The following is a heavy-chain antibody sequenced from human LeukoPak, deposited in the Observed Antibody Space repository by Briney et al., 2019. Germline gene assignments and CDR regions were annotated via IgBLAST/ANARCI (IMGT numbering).Heavy chain of an antibody. CDR3: ARGYSSSWSRYYFDY. V-gene: IGHV4-4*07. CDR1: GGSISSYY. J-gene: IGHJ4*02. Sequence: PSETLSLICTVSGGSISSYYWSWIRHPAGKGLEWIGRIYTSGSTNYNPSLKSRVTTSVDTSKNQFSLKLSSVTAADTAVYYCARGYSSSWSRYYFDYWGQGTLVTVPS. D-gene: IGHD6-13*01. CDR2: IYTSGST.